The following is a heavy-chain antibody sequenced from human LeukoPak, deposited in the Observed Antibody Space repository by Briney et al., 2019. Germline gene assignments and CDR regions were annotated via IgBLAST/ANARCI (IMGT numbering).Heavy chain of an antibody. V-gene: IGHV3-30*18. J-gene: IGHJ4*02. Sequence: PGGSLRLSCAASGFTFSSYGMHWVRQAPGKGLEWVAVISYDGSNKYYADSAKGRFTISRDNSKNTLYLQMNSLRAEDTAVYYCAKGVQVLRYFDWLLDYWGQGTLVTVSS. CDR2: ISYDGSNK. CDR1: GFTFSSYG. CDR3: AKGVQVLRYFDWLLDY. D-gene: IGHD3-9*01.